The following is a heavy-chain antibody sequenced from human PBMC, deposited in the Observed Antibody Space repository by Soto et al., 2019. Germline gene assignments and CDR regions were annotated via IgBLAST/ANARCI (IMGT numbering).Heavy chain of an antibody. CDR1: GYTFTGYY. V-gene: IGHV1-2*02. CDR2: INPNSGGT. CDR3: ARHGKRIPMIVHSDP. Sequence: DSVKVSCKASGYTFTGYYMHWVRQAPGQGLEWMGWINPNSGGTNYAQKFQGRVTMTRDTSISTAYMELSRLRSDDTAVYYCARHGKRIPMIVHSDPWGPGTLLTV. J-gene: IGHJ5*02. D-gene: IGHD3-22*01.